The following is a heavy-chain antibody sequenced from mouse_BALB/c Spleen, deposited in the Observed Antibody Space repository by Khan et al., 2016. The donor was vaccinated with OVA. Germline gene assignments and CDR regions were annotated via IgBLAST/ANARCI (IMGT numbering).Heavy chain of an antibody. V-gene: IGHV1-4*01. Sequence: QVQLKESGAELARPGASVKMSCKASGYTFTSYTIHWIKKRPGQGLEWIGYINPSNGYTHYNQKFKDKATLTTDKSSTTAYLQLSSLTSDDSAVYNCVRDGAYHRNDGWFAYWGQGTLVTVSA. CDR3: VRDGAYHRNDGWFAY. J-gene: IGHJ3*01. CDR1: GYTFTSYT. CDR2: INPSNGYT. D-gene: IGHD2-14*01.